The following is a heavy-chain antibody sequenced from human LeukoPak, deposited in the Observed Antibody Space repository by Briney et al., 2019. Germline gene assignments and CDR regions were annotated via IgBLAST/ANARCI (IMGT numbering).Heavy chain of an antibody. J-gene: IGHJ4*02. CDR1: GYTFTSYY. CDR2: INPSGGST. V-gene: IGHV1-46*01. Sequence: GASVKVSCKASGYTFTSYYMHWVRQAPGQGLEWMGIINPSGGSTSYAQKFQGRVTMTRDTSTSTVYMELSSLRSEDTAVYYCARVRSPYSSGRYKPFDYWGQGTLVTVSS. D-gene: IGHD6-19*01. CDR3: ARVRSPYSSGRYKPFDY.